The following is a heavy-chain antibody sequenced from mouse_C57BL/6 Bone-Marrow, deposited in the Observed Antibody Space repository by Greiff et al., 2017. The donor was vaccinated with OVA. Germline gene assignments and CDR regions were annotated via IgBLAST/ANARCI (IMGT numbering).Heavy chain of an antibody. J-gene: IGHJ3*01. V-gene: IGHV5-17*01. D-gene: IGHD3-2*02. CDR2: ISSGSSTI. CDR1: GFTFSDYG. CDR3: ARDRQLRLPAWFAY. Sequence: EVHLVESGGGLVKPGGSLKLSCAASGFTFSDYGMHWVRQAPEKGLEWVAYISSGSSTIYYADTVKGRFTISRDNAKNTLFLQMTSLRSEDTAMYYCARDRQLRLPAWFAYWGQGTLVTVSA.